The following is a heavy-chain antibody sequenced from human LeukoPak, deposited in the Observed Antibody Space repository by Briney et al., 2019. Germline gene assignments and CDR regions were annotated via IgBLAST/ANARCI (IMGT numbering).Heavy chain of an antibody. CDR2: ISGSGGST. D-gene: IGHD3-10*01. CDR3: AKGGMVREYYYYYGMDV. J-gene: IGHJ6*02. V-gene: IGHV3-23*01. CDR1: GFTFSSYA. Sequence: GGSLRLSCAASGFTFSSYAMSWVRQALGKGLEWVSAISGSGGSTYYADSVKGRFTISRDNSKNTLYLQMNSLRAEDTAVYYCAKGGMVREYYYYYGMDVWGQGTTVTVSS.